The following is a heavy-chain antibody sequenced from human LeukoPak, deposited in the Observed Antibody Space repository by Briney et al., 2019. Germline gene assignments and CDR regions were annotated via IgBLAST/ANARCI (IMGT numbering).Heavy chain of an antibody. CDR3: ARTLLAGYGTAGFDY. Sequence: ASVKVSCKASGYPFSSFAFSWVRQAPGQGLEWMGRITTYSGITNYAQKFQGRVTMTTDTSTSTAYMELRSLRSDDTAVYYCARTLLAGYGTAGFDYWGQGSLVTVSS. V-gene: IGHV1-18*01. D-gene: IGHD3-9*01. J-gene: IGHJ4*02. CDR1: GYPFSSFA. CDR2: ITTYSGIT.